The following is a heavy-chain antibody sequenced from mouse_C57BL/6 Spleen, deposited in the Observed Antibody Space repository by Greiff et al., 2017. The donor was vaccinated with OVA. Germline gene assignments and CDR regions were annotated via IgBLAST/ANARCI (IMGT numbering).Heavy chain of an antibody. CDR3: ARDYMVTTVFDV. Sequence: VQLQESGPGLVQPSQSLSITCTVSGFSLTSYGVHWVRQSPGKGLEWLGVIWSGGSTDYNADFISRLSISKDNSKSQVFFQMNSLQADDTAIYYCARDYMVTTVFDVWGTGTTVTVSS. CDR1: GFSLTSYG. J-gene: IGHJ1*03. D-gene: IGHD2-3*01. CDR2: IWSGGST. V-gene: IGHV2-2*01.